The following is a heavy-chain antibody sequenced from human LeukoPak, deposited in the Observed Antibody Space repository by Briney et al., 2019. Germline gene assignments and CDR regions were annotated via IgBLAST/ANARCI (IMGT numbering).Heavy chain of an antibody. D-gene: IGHD5/OR15-5a*01. V-gene: IGHV3-7*01. CDR2: IDQDGSDK. CDR1: GFTLGDFW. J-gene: IGHJ5*02. Sequence: GGSLRLSCAASGFTLGDFWMSWVRQAPGKELEWVANIDQDGSDKNYVGSVKGRLTISRDDAKNSLFLQMNSLRAEDTAVYYCARESTEDRPGSWGQGTLVTVSS. CDR3: ARESTEDRPGS.